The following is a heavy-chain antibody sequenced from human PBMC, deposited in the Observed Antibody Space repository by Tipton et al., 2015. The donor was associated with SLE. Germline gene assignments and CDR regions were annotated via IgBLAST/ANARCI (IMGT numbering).Heavy chain of an antibody. J-gene: IGHJ3*02. V-gene: IGHV4-4*07. Sequence: TLSLTCTVSGGSLSSYYWCWIRQPAGKGLEWIGRIYTSGSTNYNPSLKSRVTMSVDTSKNQFSLKLSSVTAADTAVYYCAREGMILWFRESRDAFDIWGQGTMVTVSS. CDR2: IYTSGST. CDR1: GGSLSSYY. CDR3: AREGMILWFRESRDAFDI. D-gene: IGHD3-10*01.